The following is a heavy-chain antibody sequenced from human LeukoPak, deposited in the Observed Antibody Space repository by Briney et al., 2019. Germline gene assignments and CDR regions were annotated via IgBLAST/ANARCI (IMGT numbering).Heavy chain of an antibody. D-gene: IGHD6-13*01. V-gene: IGHV3-23*01. CDR1: GFTFSSYT. J-gene: IGHJ6*04. CDR3: AKGHSSTWYGTDV. Sequence: GGSLRLSCAASGFTFSSYTMVWVRQAPGKGLEWVSAISGSGDSTSYADSVKGRFTISRDTSKNTLYLQMNSLRAEDTAVYYCAKGHSSTWYGTDVWGEGTTVTVSS. CDR2: ISGSGDST.